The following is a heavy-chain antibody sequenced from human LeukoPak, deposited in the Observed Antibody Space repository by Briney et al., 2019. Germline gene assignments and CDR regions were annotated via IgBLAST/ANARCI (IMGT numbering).Heavy chain of an antibody. D-gene: IGHD4-17*01. CDR2: INTYGTNT. CDR1: GFTFSSYW. J-gene: IGHJ5*02. V-gene: IGHV3-74*03. CDR3: ARGSTTVTTKDWFDP. Sequence: GGSLRLSCAASGFTFSSYWMHWVRQVPGKGLVWVARINTYGTNTTYGDSVEGRFTTSRDNAKNTLDLEMNSLRDDDTAVYYCARGSTTVTTKDWFDPRGQGTQVTVSS.